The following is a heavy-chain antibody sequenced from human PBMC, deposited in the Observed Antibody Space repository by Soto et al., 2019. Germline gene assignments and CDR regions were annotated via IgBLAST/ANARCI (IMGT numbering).Heavy chain of an antibody. D-gene: IGHD2-15*01. CDR2: IIPIFGTA. Sequence: ASVKVSCKASGCTCSSYAISWVRQAPGQGLEWMGGIIPIFGTANYAQKFQGRVTITADESTSTAYMELSSLRSEDTAVYYCARNNIVVVVAATNHYDYGMDVWGQGTTVTVSS. CDR3: ARNNIVVVVAATNHYDYGMDV. J-gene: IGHJ6*02. V-gene: IGHV1-69*13. CDR1: GCTCSSYA.